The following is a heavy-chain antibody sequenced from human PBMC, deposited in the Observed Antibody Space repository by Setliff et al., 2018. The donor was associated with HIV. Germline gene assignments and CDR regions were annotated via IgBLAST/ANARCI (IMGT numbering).Heavy chain of an antibody. CDR2: IYYSGST. V-gene: IGHV4-39*07. CDR3: ARDDYYYDSSGYHPTFDY. CDR1: GGSISSSSYY. D-gene: IGHD3-22*01. J-gene: IGHJ4*02. Sequence: SETLSLTCTVSGGSISSSSYYWGWIRQPPGKGLEWIGSIYYSGSTYYNPSLKSRVTISVDTSKNQFSLKLSSVTAADTAVYYCARDDYYYDSSGYHPTFDYWGQGTLVTVSS.